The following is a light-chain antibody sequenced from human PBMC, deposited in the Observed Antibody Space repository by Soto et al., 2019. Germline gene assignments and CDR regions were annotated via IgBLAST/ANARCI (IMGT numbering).Light chain of an antibody. J-gene: IGLJ2*01. CDR1: SGSIASNY. CDR3: QSYDSSIVV. CDR2: EDN. Sequence: NFMLTQPHSVSESPGKTVTISCTRSSGSIASNYVQWYQQRPGSAPTTVIYEDNQRPSGVPDRFSGSIDRSSNSASLTISGLKTEDEADYYCQSYDSSIVVFGGGTKLTVL. V-gene: IGLV6-57*04.